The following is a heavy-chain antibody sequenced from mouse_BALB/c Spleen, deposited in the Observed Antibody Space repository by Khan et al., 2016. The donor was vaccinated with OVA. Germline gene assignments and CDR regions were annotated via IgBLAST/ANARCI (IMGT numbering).Heavy chain of an antibody. D-gene: IGHD2-12*01. CDR1: GFRFSRYS. Sequence: EVQLVESGGDLVRPGGSLKLSCAASGFRFSRYSMSWVRRTPEKRLEWVATISSGGTYTYYSDSVKGRFTISRDNANNTLFLQMSSLRSEDTASYYWGRHEGYNSYGQGEYWGQGTSVTVSS. CDR2: ISSGGTYT. CDR3: GRHEGYNSYGQGEY. J-gene: IGHJ4*01. V-gene: IGHV5-9-3*01.